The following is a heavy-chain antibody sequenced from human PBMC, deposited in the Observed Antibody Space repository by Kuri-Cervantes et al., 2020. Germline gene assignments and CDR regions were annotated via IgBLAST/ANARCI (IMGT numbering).Heavy chain of an antibody. CDR3: ALTDGIAVASPV. J-gene: IGHJ4*02. Sequence: SETLSLTCTVSGGSISSGDYYWSWIRQPPGKGLEWIGYIYYSGSTNYNPSLKSRVTISVDKSKNQFSLKLSSVTAADTAVYYCALTDGIAVASPVWGQGTLVTVSS. CDR2: IYYSGST. D-gene: IGHD6-19*01. V-gene: IGHV4-30-4*01. CDR1: GGSISSGDYY.